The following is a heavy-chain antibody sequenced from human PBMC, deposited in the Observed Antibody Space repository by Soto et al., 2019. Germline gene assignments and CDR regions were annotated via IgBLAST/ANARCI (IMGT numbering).Heavy chain of an antibody. V-gene: IGHV1-18*04. D-gene: IGHD6-19*01. CDR3: ARVTPSGDSDF. J-gene: IGHJ4*02. CDR2: INPYNGNT. CDR1: GYAFTIYG. Sequence: QVQLVQSGAEVKKPGASVKVSCKASGYAFTIYGLSWVRQAPGQGLAWMGWINPYNGNTKYAQMLQGRVTMTTDTSTSTAYMELRSLRSDDTAVYYCARVTPSGDSDFWGQGTLVTVSA.